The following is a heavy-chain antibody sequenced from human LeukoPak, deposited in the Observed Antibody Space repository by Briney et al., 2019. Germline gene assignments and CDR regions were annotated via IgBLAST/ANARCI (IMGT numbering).Heavy chain of an antibody. Sequence: GKSLRLSCAASGFTFSNYAVNWVRQAPGKGLEWVAIISYDTTQEHYADSVKGRFTVSRDNSNNTLYLEMNSLTPADTAVYYCARLKVATGGKFDYWGQGTLVTVSS. D-gene: IGHD2-8*02. CDR1: GFTFSNYA. CDR3: ARLKVATGGKFDY. V-gene: IGHV3-30*04. J-gene: IGHJ4*02. CDR2: ISYDTTQE.